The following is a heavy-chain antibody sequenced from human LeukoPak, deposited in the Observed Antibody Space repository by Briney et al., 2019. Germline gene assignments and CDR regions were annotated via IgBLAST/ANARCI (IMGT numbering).Heavy chain of an antibody. CDR3: ARGGNYWPQWWFDP. V-gene: IGHV4-38-2*02. Sequence: PSETLSLTCIVSGYSISSDYYWGWIRQPPGKGLEWIGNIYHSGSTYYNPSLRSRVTISIDTSKNQFSLELNSVTPADTAVYYCARGGNYWPQWWFDPWGRGTLVSVSS. D-gene: IGHD1-26*01. J-gene: IGHJ5*02. CDR2: IYHSGST. CDR1: GYSISSDYY.